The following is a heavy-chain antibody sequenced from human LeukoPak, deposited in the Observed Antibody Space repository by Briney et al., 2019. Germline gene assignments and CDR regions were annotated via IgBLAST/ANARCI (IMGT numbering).Heavy chain of an antibody. Sequence: SETLSLTCTVSGGSISHYYWSWIRQPPGKGPEWIGYIYYTGTTNYNPSLKSRVTISVDTSKNQFSLKLNSVTAADTAVYYCAREDPQTKVPEGMDIWGQGTTVTVSS. CDR1: GGSISHYY. CDR3: AREDPQTKVPEGMDI. CDR2: IYYTGTT. J-gene: IGHJ6*02. V-gene: IGHV4-59*01. D-gene: IGHD4/OR15-4a*01.